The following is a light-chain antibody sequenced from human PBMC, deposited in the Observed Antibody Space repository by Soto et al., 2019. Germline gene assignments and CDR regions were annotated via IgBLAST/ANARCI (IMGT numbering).Light chain of an antibody. Sequence: EIVMTQSTATLSVSPGERATLSCRASQSVSSNFAWYQQKPGQAPRLLIYGASTRATGIPARFSGSGSGTEFTLTISSLQSEDFAVYYCQQYNNWPITFGQGTRLEIK. CDR1: QSVSSN. CDR3: QQYNNWPIT. J-gene: IGKJ5*01. CDR2: GAS. V-gene: IGKV3-15*01.